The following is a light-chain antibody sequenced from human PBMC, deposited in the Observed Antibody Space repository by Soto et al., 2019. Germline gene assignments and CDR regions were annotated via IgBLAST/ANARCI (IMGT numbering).Light chain of an antibody. V-gene: IGKV3-20*01. J-gene: IGKJ1*01. Sequence: EIVMTQSPATLSVSPGERATLSCRASRSVSSSYLAWYQQKPGQAPRLLIYGASSRATGIPDRFSGSGSGTDFTLTISRLEPEDFAVYYCQQYGSSPQTFGQGTKVDIK. CDR3: QQYGSSPQT. CDR1: RSVSSSY. CDR2: GAS.